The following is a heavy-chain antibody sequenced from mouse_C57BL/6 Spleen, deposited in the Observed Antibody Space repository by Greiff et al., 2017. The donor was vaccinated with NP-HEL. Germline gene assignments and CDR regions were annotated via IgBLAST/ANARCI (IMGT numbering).Heavy chain of an antibody. CDR2: IDPEDGDT. D-gene: IGHD1-1*01. CDR3: TTGYYYGSSYYAMDY. Sequence: EVQLKQSGAELVRPGASVKLSCTASGFNIKDYYMHWVKQRPEQGLEWIGRIDPEDGDTEYAPKFQGKATMTADTSSNTAYLQLSSLTSEDTAVYYCTTGYYYGSSYYAMDYWGQGTSVTVSS. J-gene: IGHJ4*01. V-gene: IGHV14-1*01. CDR1: GFNIKDYY.